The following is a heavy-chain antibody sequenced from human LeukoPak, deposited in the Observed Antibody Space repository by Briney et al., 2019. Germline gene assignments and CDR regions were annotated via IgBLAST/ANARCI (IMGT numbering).Heavy chain of an antibody. D-gene: IGHD2-21*02. V-gene: IGHV4-39*01. Sequence: SETLSLTCTVSGGSISSSSYYWGWIRQPPGKGLEWIGSIYYSGSTYYNPSLKSRVTISVDTSKNQFSLKLSSVTAADTAVYYCARHLVVTAVHRYYYYYYMDVWGKGTTVTVSS. CDR2: IYYSGST. J-gene: IGHJ6*03. CDR1: GGSISSSSYY. CDR3: ARHLVVTAVHRYYYYYYMDV.